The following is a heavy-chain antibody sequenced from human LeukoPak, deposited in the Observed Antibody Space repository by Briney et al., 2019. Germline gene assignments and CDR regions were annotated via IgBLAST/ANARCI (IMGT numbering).Heavy chain of an antibody. Sequence: GESLRLSCAASGFSVSNKYMSWVRQAPGKGLEWVSVIYTGGDTYYADSVRGRFTISGDNSKNTVNLQMNSLRAEDTALYYCAGGQMFTSGGFDDWGQGTLVTVSS. D-gene: IGHD6-19*01. J-gene: IGHJ4*02. CDR3: AGGQMFTSGGFDD. V-gene: IGHV3-53*01. CDR2: IYTGGDT. CDR1: GFSVSNKY.